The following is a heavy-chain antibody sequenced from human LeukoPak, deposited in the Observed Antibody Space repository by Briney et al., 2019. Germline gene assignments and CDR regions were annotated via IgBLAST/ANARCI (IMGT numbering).Heavy chain of an antibody. CDR3: ARGRGYYDSSGFLFRYYGMDV. CDR1: GYTFTSYG. CDR2: ISAYNGNT. V-gene: IGHV1-18*01. D-gene: IGHD3-22*01. Sequence: ASVKVSCKASGYTFTSYGISWVRQAPGQGLEWMGWISAYNGNTNYAQKLQGRVTMTTDTSTSTAYMELRSLRSDDTAVYYCARGRGYYDSSGFLFRYYGMDVWGQGTTVTVSS. J-gene: IGHJ6*02.